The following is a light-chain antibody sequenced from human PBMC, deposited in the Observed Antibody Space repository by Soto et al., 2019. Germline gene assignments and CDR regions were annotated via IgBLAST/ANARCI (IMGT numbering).Light chain of an antibody. Sequence: EIVMTQSPATLSVSPGERATLFCRASQSVSSNLAWYQQRPGQAPRLLIYGASSRATGIPARFSGSGSGTEFTLTISSLQSEDFAVYYCQQYNKWPPRTFGQGTKVEMK. CDR2: GAS. CDR1: QSVSSN. CDR3: QQYNKWPPRT. V-gene: IGKV3-15*01. J-gene: IGKJ1*01.